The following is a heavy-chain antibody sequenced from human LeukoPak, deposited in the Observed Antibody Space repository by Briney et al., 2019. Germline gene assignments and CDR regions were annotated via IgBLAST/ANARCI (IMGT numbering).Heavy chain of an antibody. CDR1: GYTFSGYG. V-gene: IGHV1-18*01. D-gene: IGHD1-14*01. Sequence: ASVKVSCKASGYTFSGYGITWVRQAPGQGLEWMGWISAYNGNTNYAQKFQGRVTMTTDTSTSTAYMELRSLRSDDTAMYYCARDIKRSRARWENLGFDPWGQGTLVTVSS. CDR2: ISAYNGNT. CDR3: ARDIKRSRARWENLGFDP. J-gene: IGHJ5*02.